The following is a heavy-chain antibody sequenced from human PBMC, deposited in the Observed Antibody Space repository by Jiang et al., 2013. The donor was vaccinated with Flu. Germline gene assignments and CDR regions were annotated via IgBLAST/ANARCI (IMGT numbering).Heavy chain of an antibody. CDR2: IYYSGST. CDR1: GGSISSYY. J-gene: IGHJ4*02. CDR3: ARDRNPHSNFDY. Sequence: GPGLVKPSETLSLTCTVSGGSISSYYWSWIRQPPGKGLEWIGYIYYSGSTNYNPSLKSRVTISVDTSKNQFSLKLSSVTAADTAVYYCARDRNPHSNFDYWGQGTLVTVSS. V-gene: IGHV4-59*01. D-gene: IGHD1-14*01.